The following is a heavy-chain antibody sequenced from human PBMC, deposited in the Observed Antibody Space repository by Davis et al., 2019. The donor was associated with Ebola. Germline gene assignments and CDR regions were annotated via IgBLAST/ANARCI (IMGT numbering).Heavy chain of an antibody. V-gene: IGHV3-66*01. Sequence: GESLKISCAASGFTVSSNYISWVREAPGKGLEWVSIIYSGGSTHYADSVKGRFTISRDNSKNTLYLQMDSLRAEDTAVYYCATTVEPAADALDVWGQGTTVTVSS. CDR3: ATTVEPAADALDV. J-gene: IGHJ6*02. D-gene: IGHD2-2*01. CDR2: IYSGGST. CDR1: GFTVSSNY.